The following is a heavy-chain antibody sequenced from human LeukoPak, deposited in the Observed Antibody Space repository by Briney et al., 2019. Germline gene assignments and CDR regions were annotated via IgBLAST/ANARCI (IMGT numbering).Heavy chain of an antibody. J-gene: IGHJ4*02. Sequence: SQTLSLTCTVSGDSISSGDYYWSWIRQPPGKGLEWIGSIYYTGSTYYNPSLKSRVTISVDTSKNQFSLKLSSVTAADTAVYYCARSLYTTVTLDYWGQGTLVTVSS. CDR1: GDSISSGDYY. CDR3: ARSLYTTVTLDY. V-gene: IGHV4-39*01. D-gene: IGHD4-17*01. CDR2: IYYTGST.